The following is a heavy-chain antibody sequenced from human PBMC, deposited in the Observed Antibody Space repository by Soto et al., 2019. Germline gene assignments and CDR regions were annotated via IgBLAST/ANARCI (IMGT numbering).Heavy chain of an antibody. V-gene: IGHV5-51*01. CDR3: ARQRCSGGSCYSRALDY. D-gene: IGHD2-15*01. Sequence: GESLKISCKGSGYSFTSYWIGWVRQMPGKGLEWMGIIYPGDSDTRYSPSFQGQVTISADKSISTAYLQWSSLKASDTAMYYCARQRCSGGSCYSRALDYWGQGTLVTAPQ. CDR1: GYSFTSYW. CDR2: IYPGDSDT. J-gene: IGHJ4*02.